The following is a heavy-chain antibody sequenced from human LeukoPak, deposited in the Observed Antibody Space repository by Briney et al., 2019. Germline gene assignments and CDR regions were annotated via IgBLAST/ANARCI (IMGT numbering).Heavy chain of an antibody. V-gene: IGHV4-39*01. CDR1: GGSISSSSYY. J-gene: IGHJ4*02. D-gene: IGHD6-13*01. CDR2: IYYSGST. Sequence: SETLSLTCTVSGGSISSSSYYWGWIRQPSGKGLEWIGSIYYSGSTYYNPSLKSRVTISVDTSKNQFSLKLSSVTAADTAVYYCARLLIAAADYWGQGTLVTVSS. CDR3: ARLLIAAADY.